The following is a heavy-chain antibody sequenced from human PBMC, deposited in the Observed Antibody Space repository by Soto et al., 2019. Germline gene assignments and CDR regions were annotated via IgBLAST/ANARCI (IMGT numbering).Heavy chain of an antibody. CDR2: IYYSGST. CDR3: ATIVLGGDRNYGGNLPDY. V-gene: IGHV4-31*03. D-gene: IGHD4-17*01. Sequence: SETLSLTCTVSGGSISSGGYYWSWIRQHPGKGLEWIGYIYYSGSTYYNPSLKSRVTITVDTYKNQFSLKLSSVTAADTAVYYCATIVLGGDRNYGGNLPDYWGQGTLVTVSS. J-gene: IGHJ4*02. CDR1: GGSISSGGYY.